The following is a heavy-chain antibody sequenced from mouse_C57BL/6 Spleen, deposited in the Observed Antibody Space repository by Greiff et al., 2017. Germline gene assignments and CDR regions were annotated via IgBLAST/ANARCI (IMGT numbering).Heavy chain of an antibody. CDR3: ARKGKGYYAMDY. CDR2: IDPSDSYT. CDR1: GYTFTSYW. Sequence: QVQLQQPGAELVMPGASVKLSCKASGYTFTSYWMHWVKQRPGQGLEWIGEIDPSDSYTNYNQKFKGKSTLTVDKSSSTAYMQLSSLTSEDSAVYYCARKGKGYYAMDYWGQGTSVTVSS. J-gene: IGHJ4*01. V-gene: IGHV1-69*01. D-gene: IGHD6-1*01.